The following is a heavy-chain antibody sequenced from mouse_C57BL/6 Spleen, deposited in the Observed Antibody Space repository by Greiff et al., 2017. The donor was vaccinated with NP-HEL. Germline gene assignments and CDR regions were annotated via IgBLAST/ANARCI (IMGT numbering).Heavy chain of an antibody. J-gene: IGHJ4*01. V-gene: IGHV2-6*01. D-gene: IGHD1-1*01. CDR3: ARDYYGSSYVPYYAMDY. CDR2: IWGVGST. Sequence: QVQLQQSGPGLVAPSQSLSITCTVSGFSLTSYGVDWVRQSPGKGLEWLGVIWGVGSTNYNSALKSRLSISKDNSKSQVFLKMNSLQTDDTAMYYCARDYYGSSYVPYYAMDYWGQGTSVTVSS. CDR1: GFSLTSYG.